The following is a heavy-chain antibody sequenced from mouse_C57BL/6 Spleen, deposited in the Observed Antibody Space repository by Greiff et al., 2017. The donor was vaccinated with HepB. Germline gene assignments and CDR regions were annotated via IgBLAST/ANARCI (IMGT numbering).Heavy chain of an antibody. V-gene: IGHV1-50*01. CDR1: GYTFTSYW. J-gene: IGHJ4*01. Sequence: QVQLQQPGAELVKPGASVKLSCKASGYTFTSYWMQWVKQRPGQGLEWIGEIDPSDSYTNYNQKFKGKATVTVDTSSSTAYMQLSSLTSEDSAVYYCARGQGRYYAMDYWGQGTSVTVSS. CDR3: ARGQGRYYAMDY. CDR2: IDPSDSYT.